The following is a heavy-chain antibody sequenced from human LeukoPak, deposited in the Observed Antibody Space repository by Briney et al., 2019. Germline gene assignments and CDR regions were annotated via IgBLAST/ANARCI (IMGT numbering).Heavy chain of an antibody. Sequence: GESLKISCKGSGYNFTSHWIGWVRQKPGKGLEWMGIIYPGDSDSRQSPSLRGQVTISADKSINTAYLQWNSLKASDTAMYYCARGHHVVVATATWASDAFDLWGQGTMVTVSS. CDR3: ARGHHVVVATATWASDAFDL. CDR1: GYNFTSHW. D-gene: IGHD2-21*02. J-gene: IGHJ3*01. V-gene: IGHV5-51*01. CDR2: IYPGDSDS.